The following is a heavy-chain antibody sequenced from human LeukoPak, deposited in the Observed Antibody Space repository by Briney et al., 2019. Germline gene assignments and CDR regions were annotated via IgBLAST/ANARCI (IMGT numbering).Heavy chain of an antibody. Sequence: GGSLRLSCAASGYTFSDYGMHWVRQAPGKGLEWVSGISGSGGKTDYADSVKGRFTISRDNSKNTLYLQMNSLRAEDTAVYYCARGYSYHEFDYWGQGTLVTVSS. D-gene: IGHD5-18*01. CDR3: ARGYSYHEFDY. CDR1: GYTFSDYG. J-gene: IGHJ4*02. V-gene: IGHV3-NL1*01. CDR2: ISGSGGKT.